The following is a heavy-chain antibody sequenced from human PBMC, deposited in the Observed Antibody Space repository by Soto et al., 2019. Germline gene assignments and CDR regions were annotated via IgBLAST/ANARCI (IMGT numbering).Heavy chain of an antibody. Sequence: SETLSLTCTVSGGSISSGGYYWSWIRQHPGKGLEWIGYIYYSGSTYYNPSLKSRVTISVDTSKNQFSLKLSSVTAADTAVYYWARAWTTVTPFVFDYWGKGTLVTVPS. J-gene: IGHJ4*02. D-gene: IGHD4-4*01. CDR1: GGSISSGGYY. V-gene: IGHV4-31*03. CDR3: ARAWTTVTPFVFDY. CDR2: IYYSGST.